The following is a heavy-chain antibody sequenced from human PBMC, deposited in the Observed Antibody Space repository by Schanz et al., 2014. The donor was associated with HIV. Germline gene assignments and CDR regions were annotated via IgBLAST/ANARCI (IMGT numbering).Heavy chain of an antibody. CDR2: IYYDGTNK. D-gene: IGHD3-10*01. Sequence: QVQLVESGGDLVKPGGSLRLSCTASGFSFSDYHMSWIRQAPGKGLEWVALIYYDGTNKYYTDSVKGQFTISRDNSKNTLYLQMNSLRAEDTSVYYCARGFQGFDYWGQGTLVTVSS. J-gene: IGHJ4*02. CDR1: GFSFSDYH. V-gene: IGHV3-33*08. CDR3: ARGFQGFDY.